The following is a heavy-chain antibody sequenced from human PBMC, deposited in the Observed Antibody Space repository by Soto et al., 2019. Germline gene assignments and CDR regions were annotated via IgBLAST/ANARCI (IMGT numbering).Heavy chain of an antibody. CDR3: ARGLFPCGPPALPPGRYFDY. V-gene: IGHV4-34*01. Sequence: SETLSLTCAVYGGSFSGYYWSWIRQPPGKGLEWIGEINHSGSTNYNPSLKSRVTISVDTSKNQFSLKLSSVTAADTAVYYCARGLFPCGPPALPPGRYFDYWGQGTLVTAPQ. J-gene: IGHJ4*02. D-gene: IGHD2-15*01. CDR2: INHSGST. CDR1: GGSFSGYY.